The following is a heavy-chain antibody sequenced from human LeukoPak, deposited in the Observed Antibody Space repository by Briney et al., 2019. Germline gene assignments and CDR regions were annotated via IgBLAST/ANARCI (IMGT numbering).Heavy chain of an antibody. D-gene: IGHD3-16*01. V-gene: IGHV1-2*02. J-gene: IGHJ5*02. CDR3: ARAPPRGIARFDP. CDR2: INPNTGGT. Sequence: ASVKVSCKASGYAFTGYYMHWVRQGPGQGLEWMGYINPNTGGTKYAQKFQGRVTMTRDTSISTAYMELRLRSDDTAVYYCARAPPRGIARFDPWGQGTRATVSS. CDR1: GYAFTGYY.